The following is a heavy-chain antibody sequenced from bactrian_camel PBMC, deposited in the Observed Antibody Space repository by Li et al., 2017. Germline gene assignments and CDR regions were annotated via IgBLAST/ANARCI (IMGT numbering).Heavy chain of an antibody. CDR1: GFTFSSYA. Sequence: VQLVESGGGLVQPGGSLRLSCTVSGFTFSSYAMTWVRQAPGKGLEWVSSIINTGGGRTYYVDSLKGRFTISRDNAKNTVTLQMSSLKPEDTAVYYCVRYMQNYAGDYWGQGTQVTVS. D-gene: IGHD1*01. V-gene: IGHV3S40*01. CDR3: VRYMQNYAGDY. J-gene: IGHJ4*01. CDR2: INTGGGRT.